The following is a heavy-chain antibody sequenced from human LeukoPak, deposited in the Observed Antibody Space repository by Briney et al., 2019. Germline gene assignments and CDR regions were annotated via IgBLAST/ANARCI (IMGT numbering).Heavy chain of an antibody. D-gene: IGHD5-24*01. CDR1: GGSFSGYY. V-gene: IGHV4-34*01. CDR2: INHSGSS. J-gene: IGHJ6*03. Sequence: PSETLSLTCAVYGGSFSGYYWSWIRQPPGKGLEWIGEINHSGSSNYNPSLKSRVTISVDTSKNQFSLKLSSVTATDTAVYYCARHGSRDGYSGWGYYHYYMDVWGKGTTVTISS. CDR3: ARHGSRDGYSGWGYYHYYMDV.